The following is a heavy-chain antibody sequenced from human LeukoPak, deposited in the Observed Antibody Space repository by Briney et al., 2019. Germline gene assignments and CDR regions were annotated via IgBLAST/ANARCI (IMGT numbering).Heavy chain of an antibody. CDR1: GFTFSSYG. V-gene: IGHV3-30*18. CDR3: AKDRSSRYSSSWYSGLFDY. Sequence: PGGSLRLSCAASGFTFSSYGMHWVRQAPGKGLEWVAVISYDGSNKYYADSVKGRFTISRDNSKNTLYLQMNSLRAEDTAVYYCAKDRSSRYSSSWYSGLFDYWGQGTLVTVSS. CDR2: ISYDGSNK. J-gene: IGHJ4*02. D-gene: IGHD6-13*01.